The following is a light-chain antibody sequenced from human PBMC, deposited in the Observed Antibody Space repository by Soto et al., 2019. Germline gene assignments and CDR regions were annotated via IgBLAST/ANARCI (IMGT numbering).Light chain of an antibody. J-gene: IGLJ3*02. Sequence: QSALTQPASVSGSPGQSITISCTGTSSDVGGYDYVSWYQHHPGKAPKVMIYDVTKRPSGVPDRFSGSTSGNTASLTISGLQAEDEADYYCCSYPGSHTWVFGGGTKVTVL. V-gene: IGLV2-11*01. CDR2: DVT. CDR3: CSYPGSHTWV. CDR1: SSDVGGYDY.